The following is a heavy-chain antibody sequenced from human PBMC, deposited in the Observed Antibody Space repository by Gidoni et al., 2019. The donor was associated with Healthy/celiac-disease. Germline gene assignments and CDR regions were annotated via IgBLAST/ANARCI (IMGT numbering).Heavy chain of an antibody. D-gene: IGHD3-10*01. CDR1: GFTFSSYG. Sequence: QVQLVESGGGVVQPGRSLSLSCAASGFTFSSYGMHWVRQAPGKGLEWVAVISYDGSNKYYADSVKGRFTISRDNSKNTLYLQMNSLRAEDTAVYYCFIPPGWFGLDHAFDIWGQGTMVTVSS. V-gene: IGHV3-30*03. J-gene: IGHJ3*02. CDR2: ISYDGSNK. CDR3: FIPPGWFGLDHAFDI.